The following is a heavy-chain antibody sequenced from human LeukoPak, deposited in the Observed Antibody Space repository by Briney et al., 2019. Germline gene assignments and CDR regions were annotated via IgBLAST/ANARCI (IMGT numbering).Heavy chain of an antibody. Sequence: SETLSLTCTVSGGSISSSTYYWGWIRQPPGKGLEWIGSIYYSGSTYYNPALKSRVTIFVDTSKTQFSLKLDSVTAADTAVYYCASGYFAADYWGRGTLVTVSS. V-gene: IGHV4-39*01. J-gene: IGHJ4*02. CDR2: IYYSGST. D-gene: IGHD3-9*01. CDR1: GGSISSSTYY. CDR3: ASGYFAADY.